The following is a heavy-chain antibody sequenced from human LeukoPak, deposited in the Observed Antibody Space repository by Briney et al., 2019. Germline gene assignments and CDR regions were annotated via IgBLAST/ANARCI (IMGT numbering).Heavy chain of an antibody. V-gene: IGHV3-23*01. CDR3: AKDPRL. J-gene: IGHJ4*02. Sequence: GGSLRLSCAASGFIFSSSAMNWVRQAPGKGLEWVSTISGSGSNTYYADSVKGRFTVSRDNSKNTLHLQMNSLKAEDTAIYYCAKDPRLWGQGTLVTVSS. CDR1: GFIFSSSA. CDR2: ISGSGSNT.